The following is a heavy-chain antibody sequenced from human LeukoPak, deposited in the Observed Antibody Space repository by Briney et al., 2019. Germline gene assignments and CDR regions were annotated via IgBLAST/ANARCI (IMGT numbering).Heavy chain of an antibody. CDR3: AKDQTDFVV. CDR1: GFTFSGYG. CDR2: IRYDGSNK. J-gene: IGHJ2*01. Sequence: GGSLRLSCAASGFTFSGYGMHWVRQAPGKGLEWVAFIRYDGSNKFYADSVKGRFTISRGNSKNTLYLQMNSLRPDDTAVYYCAKDQTDFVVWGRGTLVSVSS. V-gene: IGHV3-30*02.